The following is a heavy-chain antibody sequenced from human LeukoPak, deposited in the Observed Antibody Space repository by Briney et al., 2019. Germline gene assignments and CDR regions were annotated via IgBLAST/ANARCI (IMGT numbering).Heavy chain of an antibody. CDR2: IIGSGSST. CDR1: GVTLSVDA. CDR3: VNGRSHQYAFDF. D-gene: IGHD2-8*01. V-gene: IGHV3-23*01. J-gene: IGHJ4*01. Sequence: VGSLRLSPAPPGVTLSVDAISTGPQAPGKGLEWVSAIIGSGSSTYYADSVKGRFTISRDNSKNTLFLQMNSLRAEDTAVYYCVNGRSHQYAFDFWGQGTLVTVSS.